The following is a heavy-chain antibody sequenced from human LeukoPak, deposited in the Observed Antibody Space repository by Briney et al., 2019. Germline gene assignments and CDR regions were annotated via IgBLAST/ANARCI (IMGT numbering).Heavy chain of an antibody. V-gene: IGHV1-18*01. Sequence: GASVKVSCKASGYTFTSYGISWVRQAPGQGLEWMGWISTYNGNTNYAQNLQGRVTMTTDTSTSTAYMELRSLRSDDTAVYYCARADIVATPYYFDYWGQGTLVTVSS. CDR2: ISTYNGNT. D-gene: IGHD5-12*01. J-gene: IGHJ4*02. CDR3: ARADIVATPYYFDY. CDR1: GYTFTSYG.